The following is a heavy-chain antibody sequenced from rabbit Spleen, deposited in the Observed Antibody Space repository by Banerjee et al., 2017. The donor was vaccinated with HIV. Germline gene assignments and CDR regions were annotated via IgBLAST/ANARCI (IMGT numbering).Heavy chain of an antibody. J-gene: IGHJ6*01. CDR3: ARDTSSSFSSYGMDL. Sequence: QSLEESGGDLVKPGASLTLTCTASGFSFSSTYYMCWVRQAPGKGLEWIACIDTGSSGFTYFASWAKGRFTISKTSSTTVTLQMTSLTAADTATYFCARDTSSSFSSYGMDLWGPGTLFTVS. D-gene: IGHD1-1*01. V-gene: IGHV1S40*01. CDR1: GFSFSSTYY. CDR2: IDTGSSGFT.